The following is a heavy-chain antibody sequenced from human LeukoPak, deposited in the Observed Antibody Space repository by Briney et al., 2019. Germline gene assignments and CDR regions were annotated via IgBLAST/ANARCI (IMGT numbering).Heavy chain of an antibody. CDR1: GGSFSGYY. CDR3: ARRLRWSPKRAFDI. J-gene: IGHJ3*02. V-gene: IGHV4-34*01. D-gene: IGHD4-23*01. CDR2: INHSGST. Sequence: SETLSLTCAVYGGSFSGYYWSWIRQPPGKGLEWIGEINHSGSTNYNPSLKSRVTISVDTSKNQFSLKLSSVTAADTAVYYCARRLRWSPKRAFDIWGQGTMVTVSS.